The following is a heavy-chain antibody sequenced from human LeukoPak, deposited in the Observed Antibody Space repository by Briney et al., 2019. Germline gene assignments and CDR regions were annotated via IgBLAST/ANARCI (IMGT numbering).Heavy chain of an antibody. J-gene: IGHJ2*01. CDR1: GFTFSTYS. D-gene: IGHD6-19*01. Sequence: GGSLRLSCAASGFTFSTYSVYWVRQAPGKGLQWIAYISHTSSTIYYADSVKDRFTISRDNAKNSLYLQMNSLRAEDTALYYCAKGQLRAVAGYFDLWGRGTLVTVSS. V-gene: IGHV3-48*04. CDR2: ISHTSSTI. CDR3: AKGQLRAVAGYFDL.